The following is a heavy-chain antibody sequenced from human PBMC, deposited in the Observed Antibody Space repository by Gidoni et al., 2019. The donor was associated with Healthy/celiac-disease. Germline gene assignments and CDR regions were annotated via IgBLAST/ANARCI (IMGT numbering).Heavy chain of an antibody. D-gene: IGHD6-13*01. CDR1: GGSISRSNW. Sequence: QVQLQESGPGLVKPSGTLSPTCAVSGGSISRSNWWRWVRQPPGKGLEWIGEIYHSGSTNYNPSLKSRVTISVDKSKNQFSLKLSSVTAADTAVYYCARWGIAAAGPVYFQHWGQGTLVTVSS. V-gene: IGHV4-4*02. CDR2: IYHSGST. CDR3: ARWGIAAAGPVYFQH. J-gene: IGHJ1*01.